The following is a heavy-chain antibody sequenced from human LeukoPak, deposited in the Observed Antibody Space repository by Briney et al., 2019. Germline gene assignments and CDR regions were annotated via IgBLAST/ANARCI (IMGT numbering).Heavy chain of an antibody. D-gene: IGHD4-17*01. CDR2: FHESERA. Sequence: PSETLSLTCAVYGGSLKFYYWSWIRQAPGKGLEWIGEFHESERAKYNPSLRSRVTISGDMSKNQFSLKLTSVSAADTAVYYCARDDYGDYNPPWGQGTMVTVSS. CDR3: ARDDYGDYNPP. J-gene: IGHJ3*01. V-gene: IGHV4-34*01. CDR1: GGSLKFYY.